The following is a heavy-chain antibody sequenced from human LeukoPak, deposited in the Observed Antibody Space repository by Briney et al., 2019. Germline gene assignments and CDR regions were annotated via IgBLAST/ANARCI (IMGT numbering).Heavy chain of an antibody. D-gene: IGHD1-26*01. Sequence: GESLKISCKGSGYSFTSYWIGWVRQMPGKGLEWMGIIYPGDSDTRYSPSFQGQVTISADKSISTAYLQWSSLKASDTAMYYCARLLEWELPHDAFDIWGQGTMVTVSS. CDR2: IYPGDSDT. CDR3: ARLLEWELPHDAFDI. J-gene: IGHJ3*02. CDR1: GYSFTSYW. V-gene: IGHV5-51*01.